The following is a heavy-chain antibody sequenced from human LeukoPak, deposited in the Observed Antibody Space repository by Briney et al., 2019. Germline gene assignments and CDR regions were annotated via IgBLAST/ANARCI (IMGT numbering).Heavy chain of an antibody. J-gene: IGHJ2*01. V-gene: IGHV3-48*01. CDR1: GFTFNNYV. Sequence: GGSLRLSCAASGFTFNNYVMNWVRQAPGKGMEWISYISSTSSTIYYADSVKGRFTISRDNAKNSLYLQMNSLRVEDTAVYYCARDMGIVSPYWYFDLWGRGTLVTVSS. CDR3: ARDMGIVSPYWYFDL. D-gene: IGHD7-27*01. CDR2: ISSTSSTI.